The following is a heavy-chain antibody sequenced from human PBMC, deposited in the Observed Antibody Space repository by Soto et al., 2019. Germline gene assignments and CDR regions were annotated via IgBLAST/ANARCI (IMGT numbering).Heavy chain of an antibody. D-gene: IGHD6-13*01. J-gene: IGHJ4*02. CDR3: VRDSGAKLSSS. V-gene: IGHV1-69*01. CDR1: GGTFSSYR. CDR2: IVPIYRTA. Sequence: QVQLVQSGAEVKKPGSSVKVSCKASGGTFSSYRINWVRQAPGQGLEWVGGIVPIYRTADYAQKFQGRVTITADESARTSYMELRSLKSQDTAVYYCVRDSGAKLSSSWGQGTLVTDAS.